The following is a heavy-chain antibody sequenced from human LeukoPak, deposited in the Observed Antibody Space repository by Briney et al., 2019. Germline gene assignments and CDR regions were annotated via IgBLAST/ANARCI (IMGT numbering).Heavy chain of an antibody. V-gene: IGHV3-21*01. Sequence: PGGSLRLSCAASGFTFSSYGMHWVRQAPGKGLEWVSSISSSSSYIYYADSVKGRFTISRDNAKNSLYLQMNSLRAEDTAVYYCASSPLLSSSSWFDPWGQGTLVTVSS. D-gene: IGHD6-13*01. CDR2: ISSSSSYI. J-gene: IGHJ5*02. CDR3: ASSPLLSSSSWFDP. CDR1: GFTFSSYG.